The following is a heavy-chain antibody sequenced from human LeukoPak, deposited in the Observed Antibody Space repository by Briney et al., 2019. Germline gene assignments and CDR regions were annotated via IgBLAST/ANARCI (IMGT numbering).Heavy chain of an antibody. J-gene: IGHJ4*02. CDR3: ARKYLYGSGKPHFDY. Sequence: GASVTVSCMVSGHTFTSYDTNWVRPADGQGLEWMGWMNPKRGNTGYAQKVEGRVTMNRNTSISTAYMELSSLRSDDTAVYYCARKYLYGSGKPHFDYLGQGALVTVSS. V-gene: IGHV1-8*01. D-gene: IGHD3-10*01. CDR1: GHTFTSYD. CDR2: MNPKRGNT.